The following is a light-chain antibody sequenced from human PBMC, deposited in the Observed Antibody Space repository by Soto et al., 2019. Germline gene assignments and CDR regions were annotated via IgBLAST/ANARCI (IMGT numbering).Light chain of an antibody. Sequence: EKGLTQSPRTLSLSPGERATLSCRASQSVSSSYLAWYQQKPGQAPRLLIYGTSSRATGIPDRFSGSGSGTDFTLTISRLEPEDFAVYYCQQYGSSPTWTFGQGTKVDIK. CDR2: GTS. CDR1: QSVSSSY. V-gene: IGKV3-20*01. CDR3: QQYGSSPTWT. J-gene: IGKJ1*01.